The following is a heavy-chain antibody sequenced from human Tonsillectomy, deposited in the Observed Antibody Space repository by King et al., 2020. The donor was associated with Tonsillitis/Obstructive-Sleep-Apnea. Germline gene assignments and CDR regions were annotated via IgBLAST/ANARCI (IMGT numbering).Heavy chain of an antibody. CDR1: GFTFSTYA. CDR3: ARGITVVRGVRVYYGMDV. J-gene: IGHJ6*02. Sequence: VQLVESGGGVVQPGRSLRLSCAASGFTFSTYAMHWVRQAPGKGLEWVAVISYDGSNKYYADSVKGRFTISRDNSKSALYLQMNSLRAEDTAIYYCARGITVVRGVRVYYGMDVWGQGTTVTVSS. CDR2: ISYDGSNK. V-gene: IGHV3-30*04. D-gene: IGHD3-10*01.